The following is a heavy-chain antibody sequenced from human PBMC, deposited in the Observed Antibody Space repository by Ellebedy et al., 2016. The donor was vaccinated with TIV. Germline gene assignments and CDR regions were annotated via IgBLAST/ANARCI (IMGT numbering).Heavy chain of an antibody. D-gene: IGHD4-23*01. CDR3: VRDPVGVGPAFDI. J-gene: IGHJ3*02. V-gene: IGHV3-7*01. CDR2: INEDGSDR. CDR1: GFTFSSYD. Sequence: GESLKISCAASGFTFSSYDMHWVRQAPGKGLEWVANINEDGSDRYYVDSVKGRFTISRDNAKSSLYLQMNSLRAEDTAVYYCVRDPVGVGPAFDIWGQGTMDTVSS.